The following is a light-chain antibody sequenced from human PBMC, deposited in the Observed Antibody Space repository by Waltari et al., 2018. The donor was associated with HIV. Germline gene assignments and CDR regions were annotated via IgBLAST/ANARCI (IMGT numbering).Light chain of an antibody. CDR1: SSDVGGYNY. Sequence: QSALTQPPSASGSPGQSVTLSCTGTSSDVGGYNYVSWHQQHPGKAPKLMIYDVIKRPSGVPDRFSCSKAGNTASLTVSGLQPEDEADYYCSSHAGSKVVFGGGTRLTVL. CDR2: DVI. V-gene: IGLV2-8*01. J-gene: IGLJ2*01. CDR3: SSHAGSKVV.